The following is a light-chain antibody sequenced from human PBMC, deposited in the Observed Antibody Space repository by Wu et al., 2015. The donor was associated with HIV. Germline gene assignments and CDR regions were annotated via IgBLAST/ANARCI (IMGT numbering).Light chain of an antibody. CDR3: QQYGSSPPWT. Sequence: EILLTQSPATLSLSPGERVTLSCRASETVGLSLAWYQQRPGQTPRLLIYGASSRATGIPDRFSGSGSGTDFTLTISRLEPEDFAVYYCQQYGSSPPWTFGQGTKVEIK. J-gene: IGKJ1*01. CDR1: ETVGLS. CDR2: GAS. V-gene: IGKV3-20*01.